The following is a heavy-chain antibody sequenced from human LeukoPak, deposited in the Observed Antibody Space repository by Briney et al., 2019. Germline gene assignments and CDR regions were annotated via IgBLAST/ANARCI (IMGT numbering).Heavy chain of an antibody. Sequence: ASVTISCKVSGYTFTDYYMHWVQQAPGKGLEWMGLVDPEDGETIYAEKFQGRVTITADTSTDTAYMELSSLRSEDTAVYYCATGRSSQDLDYWGQGTLVTVSS. J-gene: IGHJ4*02. CDR2: VDPEDGET. CDR1: GYTFTDYY. CDR3: ATGRSSQDLDY. V-gene: IGHV1-69-2*01. D-gene: IGHD2-2*01.